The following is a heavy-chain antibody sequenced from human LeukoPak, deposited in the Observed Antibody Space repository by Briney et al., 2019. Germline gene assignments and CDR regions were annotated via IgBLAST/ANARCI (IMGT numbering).Heavy chain of an antibody. V-gene: IGHV3-74*01. D-gene: IGHD5-24*01. CDR3: ARGGYNLAFAFDY. CDR1: GFTFSSYW. CDR2: INSDGSST. J-gene: IGHJ4*02. Sequence: GRSLRLSCASSGFTFSSYWMHGARQAPGKGLVWVSRINSDGSSTSYADSVKGRFTISRDNAKNTMYLQMNSLRAEDTAVYYCARGGYNLAFAFDYWGQGTLVTVSS.